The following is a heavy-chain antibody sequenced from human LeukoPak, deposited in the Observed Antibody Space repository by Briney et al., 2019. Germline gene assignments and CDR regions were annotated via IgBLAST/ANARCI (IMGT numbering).Heavy chain of an antibody. J-gene: IGHJ3*02. Sequence: GASVKVSCKASGFTFTSSAMQWVRQARGQRLEWIGWIVVGSGNTNYAQKFQERVTITRDMSTSTAYMELSSLRSEDTAVYYCAAASGYSYGLLGDAFDIWGQGTMVTVPS. CDR1: GFTFTSSA. V-gene: IGHV1-58*02. CDR3: AAASGYSYGLLGDAFDI. CDR2: IVVGSGNT. D-gene: IGHD5-18*01.